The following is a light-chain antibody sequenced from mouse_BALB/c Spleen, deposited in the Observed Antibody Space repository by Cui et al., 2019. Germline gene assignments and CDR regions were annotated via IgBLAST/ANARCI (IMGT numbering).Light chain of an antibody. CDR3: HQYHRSPYT. Sequence: QIVLTQSPAIMSASLGEGVTMNCTASSSVSSSYLHWYQQKPGSSPKLLIYSTSNLASGVPARFSGSGSRTSYSLTISSMEAEDAATYYCHQYHRSPYTFGGGTKLEIK. J-gene: IGKJ2*01. V-gene: IGKV4-74*01. CDR2: STS. CDR1: SSVSSSY.